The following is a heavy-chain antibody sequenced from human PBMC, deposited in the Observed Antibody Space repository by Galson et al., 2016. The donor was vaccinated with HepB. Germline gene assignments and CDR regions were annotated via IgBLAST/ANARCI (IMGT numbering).Heavy chain of an antibody. CDR2: ISYSGST. J-gene: IGHJ4*02. CDR1: GDSINYYS. Sequence: ETLSLTCTVSGDSINYYSWSWIRQPPGKGLEWIGFISYSGSTNYNPSLKSRVTMSVDMSKNQFSLKLSSVTAADTAVYFCARDRSSGSGSFGYWGQGTLVTVSS. CDR3: ARDRSSGSGSFGY. D-gene: IGHD3-10*01. V-gene: IGHV4-59*12.